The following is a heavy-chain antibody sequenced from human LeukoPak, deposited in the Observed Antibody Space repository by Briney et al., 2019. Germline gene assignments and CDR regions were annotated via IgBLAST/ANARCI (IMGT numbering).Heavy chain of an antibody. CDR1: GDSDSSNSAA. D-gene: IGHD6-13*01. Sequence: SQTLSLTRAISGDSDSSNSAAGNWIRQSPSRGLEWLGRTYYRSKWYNDYAVSVKSRITINPDTSKNQFSLQLNSVTPEDTAVYYCARGGSSWYNVWFDPWGQGTLVTVSS. V-gene: IGHV6-1*01. J-gene: IGHJ5*02. CDR3: ARGGSSWYNVWFDP. CDR2: TYYRSKWYN.